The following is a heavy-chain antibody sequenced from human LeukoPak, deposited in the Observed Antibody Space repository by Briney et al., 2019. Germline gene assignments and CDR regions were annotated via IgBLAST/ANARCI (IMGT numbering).Heavy chain of an antibody. J-gene: IGHJ3*02. CDR2: FDPEDGET. CDR3: ATGDYCSSTSCYAFDI. V-gene: IGHV1-24*01. D-gene: IGHD2-2*01. CDR1: GYTLTELS. Sequence: ASVKVSCKVSGYTLTELSMHWVRQAPGKGLEWMGGFDPEDGETIYAQKFQGRVTMTEDTSTDTAYMGLSSLRSEDTAVYYCATGDYCSSTSCYAFDIWGQGTMVTVSS.